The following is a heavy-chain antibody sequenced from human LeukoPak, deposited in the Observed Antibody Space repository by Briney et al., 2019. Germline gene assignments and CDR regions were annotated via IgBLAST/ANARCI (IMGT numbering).Heavy chain of an antibody. D-gene: IGHD2-15*01. CDR3: ARVEVPRDINDWYFDL. CDR1: GYSIAHGFF. J-gene: IGHJ2*01. CDR2: LYHSGTI. Sequence: PSETLSLTCTVSGYSIAHGFFWAWIRQPPGGGLEWIGSLYHSGTIYYNTSLKSRISTSVDTSKNQFSLKLRLVTAADTAVYYCARVEVPRDINDWYFDLWGRGTLVTVSS. V-gene: IGHV4-38-2*02.